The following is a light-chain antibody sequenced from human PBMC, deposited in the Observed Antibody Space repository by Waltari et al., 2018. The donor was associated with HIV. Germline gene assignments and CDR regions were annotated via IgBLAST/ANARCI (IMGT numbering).Light chain of an antibody. CDR3: QQYNSWPIT. J-gene: IGKJ5*01. Sequence: EIVLTQSPGTLSLSPGDRATLSCRASQSVSSNYLVWYQHKPGQAPRVLIYCASSRATGIPDRFSGSGSGTDFTLTISRLEPEDFAVYYCQQYNSWPITFGQGTRLEIK. V-gene: IGKV3-20*01. CDR1: QSVSSNY. CDR2: CAS.